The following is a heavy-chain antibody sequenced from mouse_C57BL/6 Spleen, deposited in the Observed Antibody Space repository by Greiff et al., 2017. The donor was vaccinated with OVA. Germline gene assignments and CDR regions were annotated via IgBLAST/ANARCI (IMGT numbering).Heavy chain of an antibody. CDR1: GYTFTSYW. D-gene: IGHD4-1*01. V-gene: IGHV1-55*01. CDR2: IYPGSGCT. Sequence: QVQLQQSGAELVKPGASVKMSCKASGYTFTSYWITWVKQRPGQGLEWIGDIYPGSGCTNYNEKFKSKATLTVDTSSSTAYMQLSSLTSEDSAVYVCASRYLDWDGFAYWGQGALVTVSA. J-gene: IGHJ3*01. CDR3: ASRYLDWDGFAY.